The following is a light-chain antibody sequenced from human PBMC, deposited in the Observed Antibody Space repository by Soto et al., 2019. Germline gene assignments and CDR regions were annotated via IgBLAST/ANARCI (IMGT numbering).Light chain of an antibody. V-gene: IGKV1-5*01. CDR2: DAS. CDR3: QQYNSYSAT. Sequence: DIQMTQSPSTLSASVGDRVTITCRASQSISSWLAWYQQKPGKAPKLLIYDASSLESGVPSRFSGSGSGTEITLTISSLQPDDFATYYCQQYNSYSATFGQGTKVEIK. CDR1: QSISSW. J-gene: IGKJ1*01.